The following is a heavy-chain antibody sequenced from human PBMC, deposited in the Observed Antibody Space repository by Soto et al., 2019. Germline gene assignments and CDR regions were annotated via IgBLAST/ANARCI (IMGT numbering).Heavy chain of an antibody. CDR1: GFTFNIYG. V-gene: IGHV3-30*18. CDR2: ISYDGSNQ. Sequence: HPGGSLRLSCAASGFTFNIYGMHWVRQAPDKGLEWVALISYDGSNQYYADSVKCRFTISRDNSKNTLFLQMNSLRSDDTAVYYCAKDQASGQGSFDSWGQGTLVTVSS. J-gene: IGHJ4*02. CDR3: AKDQASGQGSFDS.